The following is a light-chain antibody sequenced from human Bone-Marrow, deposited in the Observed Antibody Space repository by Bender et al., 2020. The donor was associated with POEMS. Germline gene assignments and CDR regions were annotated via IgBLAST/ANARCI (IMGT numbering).Light chain of an antibody. CDR1: SSDVGGYNY. J-gene: IGLJ1*01. CDR3: QVWESTSDHV. CDR2: DVS. Sequence: QSALTQPRSVSGSPGQSVTISCTGTSSDVGGYNYVSWYKHHPGKAPQLMIYDVSRRPSGVPDRISGSKSGNTASLTISSIEAGDEADYYCQVWESTSDHVFGPGTKVTVL. V-gene: IGLV2-11*01.